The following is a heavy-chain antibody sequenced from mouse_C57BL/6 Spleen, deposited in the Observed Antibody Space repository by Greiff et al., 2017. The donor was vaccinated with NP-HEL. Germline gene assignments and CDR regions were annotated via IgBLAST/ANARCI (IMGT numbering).Heavy chain of an antibody. D-gene: IGHD2-4*01. Sequence: EVQLKESGGGLVKPGGSLKLSCAASGFTFSSYAMSWVRQTPEKRLEWVATISDGGSYTYYPDNVKGRFTISRDNAKNNLYLQMSHLKSEDTAMYYCARADYDGAWFAYWGQGTLVTVSA. V-gene: IGHV5-4*01. CDR1: GFTFSSYA. J-gene: IGHJ3*01. CDR2: ISDGGSYT. CDR3: ARADYDGAWFAY.